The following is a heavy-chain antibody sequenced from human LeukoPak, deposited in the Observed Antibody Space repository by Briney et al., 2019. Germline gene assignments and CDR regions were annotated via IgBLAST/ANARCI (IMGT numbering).Heavy chain of an antibody. J-gene: IGHJ4*02. CDR2: IIPIFCTA. CDR1: GGTFSSYA. Sequence: GASVKVSCKASGGTFSSYAISWVRQAPGQGLEWMGGIIPIFCTANYAQKFQGRVTITADESTSTAYMELSSLRSEDTAVYYCARGSVTGTTIDYWGQGTLVTVSS. D-gene: IGHD1-20*01. V-gene: IGHV1-69*13. CDR3: ARGSVTGTTIDY.